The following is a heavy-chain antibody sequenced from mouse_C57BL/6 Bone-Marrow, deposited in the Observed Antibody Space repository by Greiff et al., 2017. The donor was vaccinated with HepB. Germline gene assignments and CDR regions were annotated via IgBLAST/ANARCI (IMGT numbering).Heavy chain of an antibody. J-gene: IGHJ1*03. CDR3: ARWYYGSSYGFDV. V-gene: IGHV1-63*01. Sequence: VKLVESGAELVRPGTSVKMSCKASGYTFTNYWIGWAKQRPGHGLEWIGDIYPGGGYTNYNEKFKGKATLTADKSSSTAYMQFSSLTSEDSAIYYCARWYYGSSYGFDVWGTGTTVTVSS. CDR1: GYTFTNYW. D-gene: IGHD1-1*01. CDR2: IYPGGGYT.